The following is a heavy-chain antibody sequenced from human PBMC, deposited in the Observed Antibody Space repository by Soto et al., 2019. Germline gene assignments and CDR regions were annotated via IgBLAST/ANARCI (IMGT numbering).Heavy chain of an antibody. V-gene: IGHV3-30*03. CDR1: GFTFSSYG. CDR2: ISYDGSNK. D-gene: IGHD3-10*01. CDR3: ATYGSGRPLYFDY. Sequence: QVQLVESGGGVVQPGRTLRLSCAASGFTFSSYGMHWVRQAPGKGLEWVAVISYDGSNKYYADSVKGRFTISRDNSKNTLYLQMNSLRAEDTAVYYCATYGSGRPLYFDYWGQGTLVTFSS. J-gene: IGHJ4*02.